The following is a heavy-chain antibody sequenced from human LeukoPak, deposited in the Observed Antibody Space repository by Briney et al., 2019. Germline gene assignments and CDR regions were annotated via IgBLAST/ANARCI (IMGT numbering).Heavy chain of an antibody. CDR2: IYTSGYT. J-gene: IGHJ4*02. D-gene: IGHD2-15*01. CDR1: GDSLTSSF. Sequence: SETLSLTCTVSGDSLTSSFWAWIRQPAGKGLEWIGRIYTSGYTNYNPSLKSRVTLSVGTSKNQFSLRLNSVTAADAAMYYCARDCSGGTCYSGVVDYWGQGMLVTVSS. V-gene: IGHV4-4*07. CDR3: ARDCSGGTCYSGVVDY.